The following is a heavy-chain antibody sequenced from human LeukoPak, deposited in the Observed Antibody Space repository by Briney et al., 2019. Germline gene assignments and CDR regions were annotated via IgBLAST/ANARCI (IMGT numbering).Heavy chain of an antibody. CDR2: ISGSGGST. V-gene: IGHV3-23*01. J-gene: IGHJ6*04. Sequence: GSLRLSCAASGFTFSSYAMSWVRQAPGKGLEWVSAISGSGGSTYYADSVKGRFTISRDNSKNTLYLQMNSLRAEDTAVYYCAKGCGFGGLLSDYYGMDVWGKGTTVTVSS. CDR3: AKGCGFGGLLSDYYGMDV. CDR1: GFTFSSYA. D-gene: IGHD3-10*01.